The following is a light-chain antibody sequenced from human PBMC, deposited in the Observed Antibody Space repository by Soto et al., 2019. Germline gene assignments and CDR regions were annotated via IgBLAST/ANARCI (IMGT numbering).Light chain of an antibody. Sequence: DIQMTQSPSSLSASVGDRVSITCRASQSISSYLNWYQQKPGKAPKLLIYAASSLQSGVPSRFSGSGSGTEFTLTISRLQSEDSAVYFCQQYDNWPITFGQGTRLEIK. J-gene: IGKJ5*01. CDR3: QQYDNWPIT. CDR2: AAS. CDR1: QSISSY. V-gene: IGKV1-39*01.